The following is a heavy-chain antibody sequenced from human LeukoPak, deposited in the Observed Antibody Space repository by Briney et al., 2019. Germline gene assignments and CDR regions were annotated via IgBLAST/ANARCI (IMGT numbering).Heavy chain of an antibody. D-gene: IGHD3-22*01. Sequence: ASVKVSCTASGYTFTSYGISWVRQAPGQGLEWMGRISAYNGNTNYAQKLQGRVTMTTDTSTSTAYMDLRSLRSEDTAVYYCASAMLTGYYDSSGYYFDYWGQGTLVTVSS. J-gene: IGHJ4*02. V-gene: IGHV1-18*01. CDR2: ISAYNGNT. CDR1: GYTFTSYG. CDR3: ASAMLTGYYDSSGYYFDY.